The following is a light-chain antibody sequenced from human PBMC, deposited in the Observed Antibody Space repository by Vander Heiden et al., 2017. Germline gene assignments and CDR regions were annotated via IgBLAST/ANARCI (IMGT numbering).Light chain of an antibody. J-gene: IGKJ2*01. CDR2: WAS. V-gene: IGKV4-1*01. Sequence: DIVTTPSPDPLAAALGERATINCKPSQSVLYSSNNKNYLAWYQQKPGQPPKLLIYWASTRESGVPDRFSGSGSGTDFTLTISSLQAEDVAVYYCQQYYSTLYTFGQGTKLEIK. CDR3: QQYYSTLYT. CDR1: QSVLYSSNNKNY.